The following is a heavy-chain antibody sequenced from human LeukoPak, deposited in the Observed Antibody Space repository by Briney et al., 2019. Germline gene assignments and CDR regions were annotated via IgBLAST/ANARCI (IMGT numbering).Heavy chain of an antibody. V-gene: IGHV5-51*01. J-gene: IGHJ4*01. CDR3: ARAGGPYSNSDY. CDR2: IYPGDSDT. Sequence: PGGSLKISCKGSGYSYPTYWIGWVRQMPGRGLEWMGIIYPGDSDTRYSPSFQGQVTISADKSISTAYLQWSSLKASDTAMYYCARAGGPYSNSDYWGQGTLVTVSS. D-gene: IGHD6-13*01. CDR1: GYSYPTYW.